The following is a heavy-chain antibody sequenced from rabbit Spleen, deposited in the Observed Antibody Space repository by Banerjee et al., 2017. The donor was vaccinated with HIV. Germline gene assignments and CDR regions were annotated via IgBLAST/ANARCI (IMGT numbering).Heavy chain of an antibody. CDR2: INAVTGRA. J-gene: IGHJ4*01. V-gene: IGHV1S45*01. CDR3: ARNFDL. CDR1: GFTFSEKAV. Sequence: QEQLEESGGGLVKPEGSLTLTCKASGFTFSEKAVMCWVRQAPGKGLEWIACINAVTGRAVYATWAIGRFTFSKTSSTTVTLQMTSLTVADTATYFCARNFDLWGPGTLVTVS.